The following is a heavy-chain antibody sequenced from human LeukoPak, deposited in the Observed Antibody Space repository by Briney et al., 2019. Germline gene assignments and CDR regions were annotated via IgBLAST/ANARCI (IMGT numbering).Heavy chain of an antibody. Sequence: ASVNVSCKASGYTFSDYYLHWVRQAPGQGLEWMGWINPNSGLTNYARQFHGRLTLTRDTSIGTAYLDLTSLSSDDTAMYFCARDVDMALPETEEIWGPGTMVTVS. CDR1: GYTFSDYY. V-gene: IGHV1-2*02. CDR2: INPNSGLT. CDR3: ARDVDMALPETEEI. D-gene: IGHD5-24*01. J-gene: IGHJ3*01.